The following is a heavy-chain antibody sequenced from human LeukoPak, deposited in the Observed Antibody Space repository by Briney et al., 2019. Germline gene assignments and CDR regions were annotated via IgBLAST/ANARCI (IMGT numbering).Heavy chain of an antibody. CDR3: AKPYSSSSSEYYYYYGMDV. J-gene: IGHJ6*02. V-gene: IGHV3-43*02. D-gene: IGHD6-13*01. CDR1: GFTFDDYA. CDR2: ISGDGGST. Sequence: GDSLRLSCAASGFTFDDYAMHWVRQVPGKGLEWVSLISGDGGSTYYADSVKGRFTISRDNSKNSLYLQMNSLRTEDTALYYCAKPYSSSSSEYYYYYGMDVWGQGTTVTVSS.